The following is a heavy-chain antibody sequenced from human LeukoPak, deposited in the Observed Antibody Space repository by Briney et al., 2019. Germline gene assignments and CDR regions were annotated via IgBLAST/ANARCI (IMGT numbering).Heavy chain of an antibody. Sequence: SETLSLTCTVSGGSISSYYWSWIRQPPGKGLEWIGYIYYSGSTNYNPSLKSRVTISVDTSKNQFSLKLSSVTAADTAVYYCARGAGFSRGYFDYWGQGTPVTVSS. CDR2: IYYSGST. D-gene: IGHD6-13*01. CDR3: ARGAGFSRGYFDY. J-gene: IGHJ4*02. CDR1: GGSISSYY. V-gene: IGHV4-59*01.